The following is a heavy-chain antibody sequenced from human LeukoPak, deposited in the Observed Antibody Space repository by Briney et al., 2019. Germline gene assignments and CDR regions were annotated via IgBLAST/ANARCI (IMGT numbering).Heavy chain of an antibody. CDR3: ASPPQPRFDTYYYMDV. CDR1: GYTFTGYY. D-gene: IGHD3-9*01. J-gene: IGHJ6*03. V-gene: IGHV1-2*02. CDR2: INPNSGGT. Sequence: GASVKVSCKASGYTFTGYYMHWVRQAPGQGLEWMGWINPNSGGTNYAQKFHGRVTMTRDTSISTAYMELSRLRSDDTAVYYCASPPQPRFDTYYYMDVWGKGTTVTISS.